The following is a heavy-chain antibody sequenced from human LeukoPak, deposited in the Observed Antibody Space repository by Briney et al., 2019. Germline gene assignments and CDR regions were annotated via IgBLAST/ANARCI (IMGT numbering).Heavy chain of an antibody. J-gene: IGHJ3*02. CDR3: ARLRDGYKPDI. CDR2: IYYSGST. CDR1: GGSISSYY. Sequence: PSETLSLTCTVSGGSISSYYWSWIRQPPGKGLEWIGYIYYSGSTNYNPSLKSRVTISVDTSKNQFSLKLSSVTAADTAVYYCARLRDGYKPDIWGQGTMVTVSS. V-gene: IGHV4-59*08. D-gene: IGHD5-24*01.